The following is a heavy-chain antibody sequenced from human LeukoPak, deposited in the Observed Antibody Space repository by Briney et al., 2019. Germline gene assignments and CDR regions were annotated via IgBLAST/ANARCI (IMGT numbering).Heavy chain of an antibody. D-gene: IGHD3-22*01. CDR3: ARAYYCDSSATPAY. J-gene: IGHJ4*02. Sequence: PGGSLRLSCAASGFTFTNSVMHWVRQAPGKGLEWVAVIWSDGSIKYYEDSVKGRFTISRDNSKNTVYLQMNSLRAEDTAVYYCARAYYCDSSATPAYWGQGTLVTVSS. CDR2: IWSDGSIK. V-gene: IGHV3-33*01. CDR1: GFTFTNSV.